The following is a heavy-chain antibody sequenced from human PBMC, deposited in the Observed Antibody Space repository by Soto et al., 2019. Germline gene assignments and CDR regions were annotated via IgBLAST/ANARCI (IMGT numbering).Heavy chain of an antibody. CDR1: GYSFTSYW. V-gene: IGHV5-10-1*01. CDR2: IDPSDSYT. Sequence: GESLKISCKGSGYSFTSYWISWVRQMPGKGLEWMGRIDPSDSYTNYSPSFQGHVTISDDKSISTAYLQWSSLKASDTAMYYCARPGREVDCWSGYALYYYGMDVWGQGTTVTVSS. D-gene: IGHD3-3*01. CDR3: ARPGREVDCWSGYALYYYGMDV. J-gene: IGHJ6*02.